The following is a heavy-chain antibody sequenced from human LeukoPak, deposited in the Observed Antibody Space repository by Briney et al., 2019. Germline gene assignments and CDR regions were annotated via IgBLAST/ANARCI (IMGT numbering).Heavy chain of an antibody. V-gene: IGHV1-8*02. CDR3: ARGGEWELFDY. CDR2: MNPNSGNT. Sequence: ASVKVSCKASGGTFSSYAISWVRQAPGQGLEWMGWMNPNSGNTGYAQKFQGRVTMTRNTSISTAYMELSSLRSEDTAVYYCARGGEWELFDYWGQGTLVTVSS. CDR1: GGTFSSYA. D-gene: IGHD1-26*01. J-gene: IGHJ4*02.